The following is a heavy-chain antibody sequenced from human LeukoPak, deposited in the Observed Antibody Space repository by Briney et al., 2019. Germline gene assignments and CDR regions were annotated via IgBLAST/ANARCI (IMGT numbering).Heavy chain of an antibody. CDR2: ISAYNGNT. CDR3: ARDPEKYQLYNWFDP. CDR1: GFTFTNYG. V-gene: IGHV1-18*01. J-gene: IGHJ5*02. D-gene: IGHD2-2*01. Sequence: ASVKVSCKTSGFTFTNYGISWVRQAPGQGLEWMGWISAYNGNTNYAQKLQGRVTMTTDTSTSTAYMELRSLRSDDTAVYYCARDPEKYQLYNWFDPWGQGTLVTVSS.